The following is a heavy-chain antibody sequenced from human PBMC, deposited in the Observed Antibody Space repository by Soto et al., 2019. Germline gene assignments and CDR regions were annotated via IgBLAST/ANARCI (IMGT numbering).Heavy chain of an antibody. CDR3: ARDRVPYYDFWSGYYGASLHYYGMDV. Sequence: QVKLVQSGAEVKKPGASVKVSCKASGYTFTSYAMHWVRQAPGQRLEWMGWINAGNGNTKYSQKFQGRVTITRDTSASTAYMELGSLRSEDTAVYYCARDRVPYYDFWSGYYGASLHYYGMDVWGQGTTVTVSS. V-gene: IGHV1-3*01. J-gene: IGHJ6*02. D-gene: IGHD3-3*01. CDR1: GYTFTSYA. CDR2: INAGNGNT.